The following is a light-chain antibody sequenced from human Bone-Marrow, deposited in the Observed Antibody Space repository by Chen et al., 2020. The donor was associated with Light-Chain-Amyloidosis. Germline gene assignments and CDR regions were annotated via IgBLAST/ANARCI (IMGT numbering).Light chain of an antibody. CDR1: NIGSTS. J-gene: IGLJ3*02. Sequence: SYVLTQPSSVSVAPGLTATIVCGGNNIGSTSVHWYQQTPGQAPLLVVYDDSDRPSGIPERLSGSNSGNTATLTISRVEAGDEADYYCQVWDRSSDRPVFGGGTKLTVL. CDR2: DDS. CDR3: QVWDRSSDRPV. V-gene: IGLV3-21*02.